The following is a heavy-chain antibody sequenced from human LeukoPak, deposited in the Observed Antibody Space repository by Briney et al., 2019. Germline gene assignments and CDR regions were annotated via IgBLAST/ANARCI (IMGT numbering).Heavy chain of an antibody. CDR1: GFTVSSNH. CDR2: IYSGGST. CDR3: ARGPAGYN. J-gene: IGHJ4*02. Sequence: GGPLRLSCAASGFTVSSNHMSWVRQAPGKGLKWVSVIYSGGSTDYADSVKGRFTISRDNLKNTLYLQMNSLRAEDTAVYYCARGPAGYNWGQGTLVTFSS. D-gene: IGHD1-1*01. V-gene: IGHV3-53*01.